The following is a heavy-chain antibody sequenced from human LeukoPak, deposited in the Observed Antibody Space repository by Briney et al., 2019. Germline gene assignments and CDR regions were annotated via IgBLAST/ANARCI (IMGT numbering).Heavy chain of an antibody. J-gene: IGHJ4*02. CDR3: ARDVYDSSGYLVY. D-gene: IGHD3-22*01. CDR1: GFTFSSYG. V-gene: IGHV3-33*01. Sequence: GGSLRLSCAASGFTFSSYGMHCVRQAPGKGLEGVAVIWYDGSNKYYADSVKGRFTISRDNSKETLYLQMNSLRAEDTAVYYCARDVYDSSGYLVYWGQGTLVTVSS. CDR2: IWYDGSNK.